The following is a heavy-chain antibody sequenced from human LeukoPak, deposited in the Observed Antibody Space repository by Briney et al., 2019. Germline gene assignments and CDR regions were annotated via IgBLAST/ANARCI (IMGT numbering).Heavy chain of an antibody. CDR2: ISYDGSNK. D-gene: IGHD3-9*01. Sequence: GGSLRLSCAASGFTFSSYAMHWVRQAPGKGLEWVAVISYDGSNKYYADSVKGRFTISRDNSKNTLYLQMNSLRAEDTAVYYCARALRYFDWSSAFDYWGQGTLVTVSS. V-gene: IGHV3-30-3*01. CDR1: GFTFSSYA. CDR3: ARALRYFDWSSAFDY. J-gene: IGHJ4*02.